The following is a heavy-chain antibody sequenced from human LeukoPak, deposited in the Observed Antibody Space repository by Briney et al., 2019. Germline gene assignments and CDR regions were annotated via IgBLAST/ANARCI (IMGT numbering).Heavy chain of an antibody. J-gene: IGHJ5*02. CDR1: GYPFTTDE. CDR2: VHPDTGYA. V-gene: IGHV1-8*01. Sequence: ASVRVCCKTAGYPFTTDEINWVRQAAGQGLEWMGWVHPDTGYADYAQKFQGRVTMTSDTSISTAYMELSSLRSDDTAVYFCARGPRNDPWGQGTLVTVSS. CDR3: ARGPRNDP. D-gene: IGHD1-14*01.